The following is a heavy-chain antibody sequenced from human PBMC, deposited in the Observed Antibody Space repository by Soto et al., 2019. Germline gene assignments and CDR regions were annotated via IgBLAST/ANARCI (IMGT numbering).Heavy chain of an antibody. CDR3: ATXAQCSGPICYSGDYYGMSV. J-gene: IGHJ6*02. CDR1: VESFSSYP. D-gene: IGHD2-15*01. V-gene: IGHV1-69*01. CDR2: IIPMFGTS. Sequence: GASVKVSRKSSVESFSSYPITCLRQAPGQGLEWMGGIIPMFGTSKNAQKLQGRVRLTADESTSTAYMELSSLTSDDTAVYYCATXAQCSGPICYSGDYYGMSVWGQGTSVTVCS.